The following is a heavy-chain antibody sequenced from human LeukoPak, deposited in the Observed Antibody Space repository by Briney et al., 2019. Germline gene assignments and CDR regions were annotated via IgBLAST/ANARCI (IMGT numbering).Heavy chain of an antibody. V-gene: IGHV4-59*08. CDR3: ARLDCSADACYNY. J-gene: IGHJ4*02. D-gene: IGHD2-15*01. CDR2: INYSGRS. CDR1: GDSISSDC. Sequence: SETLSLTCNVSGDSISSDCWSWIRQPPGKGLEWIGYINYSGRSSYNPALKSRVTISVDTSSNQVSLKLRSVTAADTAVCYCARLDCSADACYNYWGLGSLFTVSS.